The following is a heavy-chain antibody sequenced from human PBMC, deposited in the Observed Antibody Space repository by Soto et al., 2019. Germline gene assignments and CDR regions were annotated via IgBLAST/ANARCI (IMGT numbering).Heavy chain of an antibody. J-gene: IGHJ6*02. V-gene: IGHV3-23*01. CDR2: ISGSGGST. CDR1: GFTFSSYA. D-gene: IGHD2-2*01. CDR3: AKARKQGDIVVVPADV. Sequence: PGGSLRLSCAASGFTFSSYAMSWVRQAPGKGLEWVSAISGSGGSTYYADSVKGRFTISRDNSKNTLYLQMNSLRAEDTAVYYCAKARKQGDIVVVPADVWGQGTTVTVSS.